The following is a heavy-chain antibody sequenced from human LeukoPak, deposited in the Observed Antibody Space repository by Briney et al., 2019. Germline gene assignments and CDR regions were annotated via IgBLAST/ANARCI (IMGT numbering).Heavy chain of an antibody. CDR1: GGSISSSSSY. CDR2: IFYSGST. V-gene: IGHV4-39*07. D-gene: IGHD5-24*01. Sequence: PSETLSLTCTVPGGSISSSSSYWGWIRQPPGKGLEWIGNIFYSGSTYFNPSLKSRVAISVDTSKSQFSLKLNSVTAADTAVYYCARYPLVAGYNWVAYDYWGQGTLVTVSS. J-gene: IGHJ4*02. CDR3: ARYPLVAGYNWVAYDY.